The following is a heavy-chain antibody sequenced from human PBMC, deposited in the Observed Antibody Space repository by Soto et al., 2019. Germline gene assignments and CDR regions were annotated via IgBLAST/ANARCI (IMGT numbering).Heavy chain of an antibody. D-gene: IGHD7-27*01. Sequence: QVQLEQSGAEVKKPGSSVKVSCKASGDAFSSSVVSWVRQAPGQGLEWMGRIIPVFTTATYAQKFQDRVTIPGGVSTTTAYMRLTRLRYEDSAVYYCASARTYTGDDHEVSGDYWGQGTLVTVSS. CDR3: ASARTYTGDDHEVSGDY. V-gene: IGHV1-69*18. J-gene: IGHJ4*02. CDR2: IIPVFTTA. CDR1: GDAFSSSV.